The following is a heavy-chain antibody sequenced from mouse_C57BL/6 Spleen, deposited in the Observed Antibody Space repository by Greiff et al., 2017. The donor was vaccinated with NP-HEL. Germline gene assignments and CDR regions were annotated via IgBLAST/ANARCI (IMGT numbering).Heavy chain of an antibody. CDR2: INPSSGYT. D-gene: IGHD2-1*01. J-gene: IGHJ2*01. CDR1: GYTFTSYT. V-gene: IGHV1-4*01. CDR3: ARGRGNHFDY. Sequence: VQLQQSGAELARPGASVEMSCKASGYTFTSYTMHWVKQRPGQGLEWIGYINPSSGYTKYNQKFKDKATLTADKSSSTAYMQLSSLTSEDSAVYYCARGRGNHFDYWGQGTTLTVSS.